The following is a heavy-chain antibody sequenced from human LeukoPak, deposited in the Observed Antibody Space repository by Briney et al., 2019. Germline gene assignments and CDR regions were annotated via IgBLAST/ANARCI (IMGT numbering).Heavy chain of an antibody. CDR2: IYYTAGA. D-gene: IGHD2-2*01. CDR1: GASMRSETHY. V-gene: IGHV4-31*03. Sequence: PSETLSLTCNVSGASMRSETHYWSWLRQHPGKGPEWIAYIYYTAGAYYNPSLKSRVSISLDASENQFSLKLSSVTAADTAVYYCARGRRELKYAPDYWGQGTLVTVSS. J-gene: IGHJ4*02. CDR3: ARGRRELKYAPDY.